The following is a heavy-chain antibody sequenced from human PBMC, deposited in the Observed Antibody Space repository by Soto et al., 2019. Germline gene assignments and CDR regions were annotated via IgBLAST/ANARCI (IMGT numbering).Heavy chain of an antibody. CDR2: ISAYNGNT. D-gene: IGHD6-19*01. Sequence: ASVKVSCKASGYTFTSYGISWVRQAPGQGLEWTGWISAYNGNTNYAQKLQGRVTMTTDTSTSTAYMELRSLRSDDTAVYYCARDMSQWLLTYYYGMDVWGQGTTVTVSS. CDR1: GYTFTSYG. V-gene: IGHV1-18*04. CDR3: ARDMSQWLLTYYYGMDV. J-gene: IGHJ6*02.